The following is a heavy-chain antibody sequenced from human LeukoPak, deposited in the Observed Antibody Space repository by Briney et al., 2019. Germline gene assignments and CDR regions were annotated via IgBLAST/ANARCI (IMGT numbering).Heavy chain of an antibody. CDR3: ARASGCTANSCHPDY. Sequence: SQTLSLTCTVSGGSIRSGIYYWTWIRQHPGEGLEWIGYIFYSGTTYYNPSLKSRVTISVDTSKNQFFLNLSSVTAADTAVYYCARASGCTANSCHPDYWGQGTLVTVSS. D-gene: IGHD2-8*02. V-gene: IGHV4-31*03. CDR2: IFYSGTT. J-gene: IGHJ4*02. CDR1: GGSIRSGIYY.